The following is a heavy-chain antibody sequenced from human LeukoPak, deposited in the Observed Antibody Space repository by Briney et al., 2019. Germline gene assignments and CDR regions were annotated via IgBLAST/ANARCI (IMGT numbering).Heavy chain of an antibody. J-gene: IGHJ6*02. CDR1: GGSFSGYY. Sequence: SETLSLTCAVYGGSFSGYYWSWIRQPPGKGLEWIGEINHSGSTNYNPSLKSRVTISVDTSKNQVSLKLSSVTAADTAVYYCARPGQLGTLYYGMDVWGQGTTVTVSS. D-gene: IGHD3-16*01. CDR3: ARPGQLGTLYYGMDV. V-gene: IGHV4-34*01. CDR2: INHSGST.